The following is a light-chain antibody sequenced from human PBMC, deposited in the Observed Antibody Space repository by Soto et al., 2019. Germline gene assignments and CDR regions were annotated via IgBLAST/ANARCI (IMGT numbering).Light chain of an antibody. CDR2: DEN. CDR3: QSLDSALLAYV. J-gene: IGLJ1*01. CDR1: SSNVGPADA. V-gene: IGLV1-40*01. Sequence: VLTQPPSVSGAPGQRVTISCTGDSSNVGPADAVHWYQQIPGSTPKLLICDENVRPSGVPDRFSASKSGTTASLAITGLQTEDEADYYCQSLDSALLAYVFGTGTKLTVL.